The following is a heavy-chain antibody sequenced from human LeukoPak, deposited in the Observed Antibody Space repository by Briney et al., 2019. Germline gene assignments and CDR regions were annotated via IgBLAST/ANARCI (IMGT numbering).Heavy chain of an antibody. CDR2: IYYSGST. CDR3: AEGSTVTSYYYMDV. Sequence: SETLSLTCTVSGGSISSSSYYWGWIRQPPGKGLEWIGSIYYSGSTYYNPSLKSRVTISVDTSKNQFSLKLSSVTAADTAVYYCAEGSTVTSYYYMDVWGKGTTVTVSS. J-gene: IGHJ6*03. D-gene: IGHD4-17*01. V-gene: IGHV4-39*07. CDR1: GGSISSSSYY.